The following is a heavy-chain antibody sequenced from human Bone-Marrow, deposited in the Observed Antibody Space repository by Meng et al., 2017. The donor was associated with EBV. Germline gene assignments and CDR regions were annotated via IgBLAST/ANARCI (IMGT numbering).Heavy chain of an antibody. Sequence: LVQSGVAVQKPGASVRVPCKTSGYTFSSFTLNWVRQVPGQGFEWVGWIHGYSANTHYAQKFHGRVNMSTDTSTDTSYMELKNLRPDDTAIYYCVRFSNYVLDHWGQGTLVTVSS. V-gene: IGHV1-18*01. CDR2: IHGYSANT. D-gene: IGHD3-10*01. CDR3: VRFSNYVLDH. J-gene: IGHJ4*02. CDR1: GYTFSSFT.